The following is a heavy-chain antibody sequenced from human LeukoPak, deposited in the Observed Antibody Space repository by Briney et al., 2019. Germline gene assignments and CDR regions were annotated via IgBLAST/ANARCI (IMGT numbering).Heavy chain of an antibody. CDR2: INTDGITT. CDR1: GFTFSSYW. D-gene: IGHD2-2*01. Sequence: PGGSLRLSCAASGFTFSSYWMYWVRQAPGKGLVWVSRINTDGITTTYADSVKGRFTISRDNAKNTLYLQMNSLRAEDTAVYYCAAAPRTSWSIYFWGQGTLVTVSS. J-gene: IGHJ4*02. V-gene: IGHV3-74*01. CDR3: AAAPRTSWSIYF.